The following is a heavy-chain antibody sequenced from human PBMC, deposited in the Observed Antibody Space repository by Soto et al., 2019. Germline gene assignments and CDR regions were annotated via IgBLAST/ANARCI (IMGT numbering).Heavy chain of an antibody. CDR1: GGSISSYD. V-gene: IGHV4-59*01. J-gene: IGHJ5*02. D-gene: IGHD6-6*01. CDR3: ARHSIAARDYNWFDP. Sequence: SETLSLTCTVSGGSISSYDWSWIRQPPGKGLEWIGYIYYSGSTNYNPSLKSRVTISVDTSKNQFSLKLSSVTAADTAVYYCARHSIAARDYNWFDPWGQGTLVTVSS. CDR2: IYYSGST.